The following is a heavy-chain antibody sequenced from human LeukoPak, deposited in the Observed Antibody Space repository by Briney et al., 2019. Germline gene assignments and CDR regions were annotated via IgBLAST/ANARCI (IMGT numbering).Heavy chain of an antibody. Sequence: SQTLSLTCSVSGGSVGSFSIYYWSWVRQPAGKGLECFGRIYTGGSTSTSYNPSLKSRVSISVDKSKDHFSLTLRSVTAADTAVYYCAMYNYDTSGFDYWGQGTRVTVSS. V-gene: IGHV4-4*07. CDR1: GGSVGSFSIYY. CDR2: IYTGGST. CDR3: AMYNYDTSGFDY. D-gene: IGHD1-20*01. J-gene: IGHJ4*02.